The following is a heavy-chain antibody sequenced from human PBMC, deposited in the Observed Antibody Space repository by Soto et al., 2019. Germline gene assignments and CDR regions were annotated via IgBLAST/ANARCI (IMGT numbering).Heavy chain of an antibody. D-gene: IGHD3-10*01. Sequence: QVQLQESGPGLVKPSQTLSLTCTVSGGSISSGGYYWSWIRQHPGKGLEWIGYIYYSGSTYYNPSLKRRVTILVDTSKNQFSLKLSSVTAADTAVYYCARDMRVRGVPTDYYYCGMDVWGQGTTVTVSS. CDR1: GGSISSGGYY. CDR3: ARDMRVRGVPTDYYYCGMDV. J-gene: IGHJ6*02. CDR2: IYYSGST. V-gene: IGHV4-31*03.